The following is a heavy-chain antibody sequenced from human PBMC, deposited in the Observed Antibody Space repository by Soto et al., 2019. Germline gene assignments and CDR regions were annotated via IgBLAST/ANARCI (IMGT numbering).Heavy chain of an antibody. CDR1: GDSISSGGYS. Sequence: TLALICAVSGDSISSGGYSWSWIRQPPGKGLEWIGYIYHSGSTYYNPSLKSRVTISVDRSKNQFSLKLSSVTAADTAVYYFARYYYDSSGYYYFDYWGQGTLVTVSS. CDR2: IYHSGST. D-gene: IGHD3-22*01. CDR3: ARYYYDSSGYYYFDY. V-gene: IGHV4-30-2*01. J-gene: IGHJ4*02.